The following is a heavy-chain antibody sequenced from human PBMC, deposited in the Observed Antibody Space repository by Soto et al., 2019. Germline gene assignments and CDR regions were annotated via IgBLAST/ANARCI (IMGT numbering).Heavy chain of an antibody. Sequence: GGSLRLSCAASGFTFSDHYMDWVRQAPGKGLEWVGRTRNKANSYTTEYAASVKGRFTISRDDSKNSLYLQMNSLKTEDTAVYYCARLALSLEPYYYYYYMDVWGKGTTVTVSS. D-gene: IGHD3-3*01. CDR1: GFTFSDHY. CDR2: TRNKANSYTT. J-gene: IGHJ6*03. CDR3: ARLALSLEPYYYYYYMDV. V-gene: IGHV3-72*01.